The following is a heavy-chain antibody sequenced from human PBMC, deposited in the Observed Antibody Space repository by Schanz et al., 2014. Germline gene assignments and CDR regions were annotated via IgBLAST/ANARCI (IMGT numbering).Heavy chain of an antibody. J-gene: IGHJ4*02. CDR1: GLTLSTYW. CDR3: ARGTPFLCDY. CDR2: ISDSGGSM. D-gene: IGHD3-16*01. Sequence: EVHLVESGGGLVQPGGSLRLSCTASGLTLSTYWIHWVRQAPGKGLVWVSAISDSGGSMFYADSVKGRFTISRDSARNSLYLQMSSLRAEDTAVYYCARGTPFLCDYWGQGTLVTVSS. V-gene: IGHV3-48*04.